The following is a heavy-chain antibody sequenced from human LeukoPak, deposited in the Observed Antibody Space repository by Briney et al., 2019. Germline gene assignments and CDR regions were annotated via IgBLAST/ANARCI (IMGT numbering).Heavy chain of an antibody. CDR2: ISYDGSNK. Sequence: PTGRSLRLSCAASGFTFSSYGMHWVRQAPGKGLEWVAVISYDGSNKYYADSVKGRFTISRDNSKNTLYLQMNSLRAEDTAVYYCAKEGLAAGYYYYYGMDVWGQGTTVTVSS. CDR1: GFTFSSYG. V-gene: IGHV3-30*18. J-gene: IGHJ6*02. D-gene: IGHD6-13*01. CDR3: AKEGLAAGYYYYYGMDV.